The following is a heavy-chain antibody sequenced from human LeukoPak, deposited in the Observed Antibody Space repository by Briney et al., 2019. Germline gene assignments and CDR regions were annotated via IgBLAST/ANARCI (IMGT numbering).Heavy chain of an antibody. CDR2: IRYDGSNK. D-gene: IGHD3-3*01. CDR3: AKDAGFLEWLFY. V-gene: IGHV3-30*02. J-gene: IGHJ4*02. Sequence: GGSLRLSCAASGFTFSSYGMHWVRQAPGKGLEWVAFIRYDGSNKYYADSVKGRFTISRDNSKNTLYLQMNSLRAEDTAVYYCAKDAGFLEWLFYWGQGTLVTVSS. CDR1: GFTFSSYG.